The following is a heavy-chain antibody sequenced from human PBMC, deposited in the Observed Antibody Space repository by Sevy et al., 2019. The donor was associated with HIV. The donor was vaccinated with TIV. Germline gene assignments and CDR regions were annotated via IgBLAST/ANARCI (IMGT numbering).Heavy chain of an antibody. V-gene: IGHV3-7*01. CDR1: GFTFSSYW. Sequence: GGSLRLSCAASGFTFSSYWMSWVRQAPGKGLEWVANIKQDGSEKYYVDSVKGRFTISRDNAKNSLYLQMNSLRAEETAVYYCARDLGAVAGTGWFDPWGQGTLVTVSS. CDR3: ARDLGAVAGTGWFDP. J-gene: IGHJ5*02. D-gene: IGHD6-19*01. CDR2: IKQDGSEK.